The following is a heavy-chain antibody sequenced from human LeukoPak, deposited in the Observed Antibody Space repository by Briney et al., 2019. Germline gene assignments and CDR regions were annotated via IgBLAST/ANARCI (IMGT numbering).Heavy chain of an antibody. CDR1: GGSISSGGYY. CDR3: ARDNPRSGGNSRAWWYFDL. V-gene: IGHV4-31*03. D-gene: IGHD4-23*01. CDR2: IYYSGST. J-gene: IGHJ2*01. Sequence: SSETLSLTCTVSGGSISSGGYYWSWIRQHPGKGLEWIGYIYYSGSTYYNPSLKSRVTISVDTSKNQFSLKLSSVTAADTAVYYCARDNPRSGGNSRAWWYFDLWGRGTLVTVSS.